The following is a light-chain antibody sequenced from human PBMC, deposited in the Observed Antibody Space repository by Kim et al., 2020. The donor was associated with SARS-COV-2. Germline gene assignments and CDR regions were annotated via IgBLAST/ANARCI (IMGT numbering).Light chain of an antibody. Sequence: GQSIPISCTGTSRDVGGYNYVSWYQQHPGKAPKLMIYDVSNRPSGVSNRFSGSKSGNTASLTISGLQAEDEADYYCSSYTSSSTLVFGGGTQLTVL. CDR1: SRDVGGYNY. CDR3: SSYTSSSTLV. J-gene: IGLJ3*02. V-gene: IGLV2-14*03. CDR2: DVS.